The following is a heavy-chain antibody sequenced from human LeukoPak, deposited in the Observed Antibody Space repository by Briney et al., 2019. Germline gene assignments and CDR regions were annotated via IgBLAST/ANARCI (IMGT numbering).Heavy chain of an antibody. J-gene: IGHJ4*02. D-gene: IGHD2-2*01. CDR1: GGTFSSYA. Sequence: SVKVSCKASGGTFSSYAISWVRQAPGQGLEWMGGIIPIFGTANYAQKFQGRVTITTDESTSTAYMELSSLRSEDTAVYYCARGVGYCSSTSCSKPLDYWGQGTLVTVSS. CDR3: ARGVGYCSSTSCSKPLDY. CDR2: IIPIFGTA. V-gene: IGHV1-69*05.